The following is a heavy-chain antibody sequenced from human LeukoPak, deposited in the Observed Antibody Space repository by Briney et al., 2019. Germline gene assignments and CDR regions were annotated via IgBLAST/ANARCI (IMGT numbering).Heavy chain of an antibody. CDR3: ARVEPILLGGDY. V-gene: IGHV3-30-3*01. CDR1: GFTFNIYS. D-gene: IGHD3-16*01. Sequence: GGSLRLSCAVSGFTFNIYSMHWVRQAPGKGLEWVAVISDDGNKIYYGDSVKGRFTISRDNSKNTLYLQMNSLRPEDTAVYYCARVEPILLGGDYWGQGTLVTVSS. CDR2: ISDDGNKI. J-gene: IGHJ4*02.